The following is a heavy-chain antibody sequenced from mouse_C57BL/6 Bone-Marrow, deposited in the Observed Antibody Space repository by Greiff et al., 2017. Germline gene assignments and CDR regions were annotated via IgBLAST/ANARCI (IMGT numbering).Heavy chain of an antibody. D-gene: IGHD5-1*01. V-gene: IGHV2-6*03. CDR3: ARATYTFYAMDY. J-gene: IGHJ4*01. CDR2: IWSDGST. CDR1: GFSLTSYG. Sequence: QVQLKESGPGLVAPSQSLSITCTVSGFSLTSYGVHWVRQPPGKGLEWLVVIWSDGSTTYNSALKSRLSISKDNSKSQFFLKMNSLQTDDTAMYYCARATYTFYAMDYWGQGTSVTVSS.